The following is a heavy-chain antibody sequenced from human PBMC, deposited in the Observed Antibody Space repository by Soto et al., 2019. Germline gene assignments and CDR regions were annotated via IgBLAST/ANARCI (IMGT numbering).Heavy chain of an antibody. J-gene: IGHJ4*02. CDR2: IWYDGSNK. CDR1: GFTFSSYG. D-gene: IGHD3-9*01. CDR3: ARDILRGSLPPFDY. Sequence: PGGSLRLSCAASGFTFSSYGMHWVRQGPGKGLEWVAVIWYDGSNKYYADSVKGRFTISRDNSKNTLYLQMNSLRAEDTAVYYCARDILRGSLPPFDYWGQGTLVTVSS. V-gene: IGHV3-33*01.